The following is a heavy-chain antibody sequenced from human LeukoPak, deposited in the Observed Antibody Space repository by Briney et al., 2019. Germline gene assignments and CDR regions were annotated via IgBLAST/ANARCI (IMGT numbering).Heavy chain of an antibody. CDR3: ARGVGYSYGYEGYYFDY. CDR2: ISSSSSYI. CDR1: GFTFSSYS. Sequence: GGSLRLSCAASGFTFSSYSMNWVRQAPGKGMEWVSSISSSSSYIYYADSVKGRFTISRDNAKNSLYLQMNRLRAEDTAVYYCARGVGYSYGYEGYYFDYWGQGTLVTVSS. V-gene: IGHV3-21*01. J-gene: IGHJ4*02. D-gene: IGHD5-18*01.